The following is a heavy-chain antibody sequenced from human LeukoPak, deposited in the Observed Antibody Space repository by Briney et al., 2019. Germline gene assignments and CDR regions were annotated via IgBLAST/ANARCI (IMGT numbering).Heavy chain of an antibody. V-gene: IGHV1-8*01. CDR1: GYTFTSYD. J-gene: IGHJ4*02. D-gene: IGHD6-19*01. CDR3: ARGNPGIAVAAPDY. Sequence: ASVKVSCKASGYTFTSYDINWVRQATGQGLEWMGWMNPNSGNTGYAQEFQGRVTMTRNTSISTAYMELSSLRSEDTAVYYCARGNPGIAVAAPDYWGQGTLVTVSS. CDR2: MNPNSGNT.